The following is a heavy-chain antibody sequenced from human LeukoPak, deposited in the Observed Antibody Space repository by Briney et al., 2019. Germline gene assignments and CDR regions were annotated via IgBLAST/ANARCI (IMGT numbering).Heavy chain of an antibody. CDR2: IDPGDSDT. D-gene: IGHD6-13*01. V-gene: IGHV5-51*01. J-gene: IGHJ6*03. CDR3: ARGHYGSWYPIYSSGYYYMDV. Sequence: GESLKISCQVSGYSFTNYWIGWVRQMPGKGLEWMGSIDPGDSDTRYSPSFQGQVTISADKSISTAYLQWSSLRSEDTAVYYCARGHYGSWYPIYSSGYYYMDVWGKGTTVTISS. CDR1: GYSFTNYW.